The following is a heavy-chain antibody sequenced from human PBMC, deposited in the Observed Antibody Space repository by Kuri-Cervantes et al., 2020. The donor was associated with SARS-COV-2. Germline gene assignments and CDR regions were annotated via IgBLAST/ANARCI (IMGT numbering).Heavy chain of an antibody. V-gene: IGHV4-61*08. CDR2: IYYSGGT. J-gene: IGHJ4*02. D-gene: IGHD2-2*01. CDR3: ARGRRGVPATVFDY. Sequence: SETLSLTCTVSGGSFINTDHYWTWIRQPPGKGLEWIGHIYYSGGTNYNPSLKSRVTISVDTSKNQFSLKLSSVTAADTAVYYCARGRRGVPATVFDYWGQGTLVTVSS. CDR1: GGSFINTDHY.